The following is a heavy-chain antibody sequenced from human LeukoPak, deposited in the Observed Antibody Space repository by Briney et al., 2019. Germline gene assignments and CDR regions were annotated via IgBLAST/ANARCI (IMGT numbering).Heavy chain of an antibody. V-gene: IGHV4-30-2*01. CDR3: ARASRLYCSGGSCYSGAFDI. D-gene: IGHD2-15*01. CDR2: IYHSGST. Sequence: SETLSLTCTVSGGSISSGGYYWSWIRQPPGKGLEWIGYIYHSGSTNYNPSLKSRVTISVDKSKNQFSLKLSSVTAADTAVYYCARASRLYCSGGSCYSGAFDIWGQGTMVTVSS. J-gene: IGHJ3*02. CDR1: GGSISSGGYY.